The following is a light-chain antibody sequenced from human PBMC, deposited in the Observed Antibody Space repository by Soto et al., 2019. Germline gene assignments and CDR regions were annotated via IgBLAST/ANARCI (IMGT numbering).Light chain of an antibody. CDR2: AAS. CDR1: QSISSY. CDR3: QQSYSTPLT. Sequence: DIQMTQSPSSLSASVGDRVTITCRASQSISSYLNWYQQKPGKAPKLLIYAASSLQSGVPSRFSGRGSGTDSTLTISSLQPEDFATYYCQQSYSTPLTFGGGTKVEIK. V-gene: IGKV1-39*01. J-gene: IGKJ4*01.